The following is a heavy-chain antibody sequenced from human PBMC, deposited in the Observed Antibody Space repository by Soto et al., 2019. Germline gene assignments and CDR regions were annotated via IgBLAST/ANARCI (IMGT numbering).Heavy chain of an antibody. D-gene: IGHD3-22*01. V-gene: IGHV3-30-3*01. Sequence: PGGSLRLSCAASGFTFSSYAMHWVRQAPGKGLEWVALISYDGSDKDYADSVKGRFTISRDNSRNTLFLQMNSLRAEDTAVYYCARDHYKYYDSSGYYRSPAYWGQGT. CDR2: ISYDGSDK. CDR1: GFTFSSYA. CDR3: ARDHYKYYDSSGYYRSPAY. J-gene: IGHJ4*02.